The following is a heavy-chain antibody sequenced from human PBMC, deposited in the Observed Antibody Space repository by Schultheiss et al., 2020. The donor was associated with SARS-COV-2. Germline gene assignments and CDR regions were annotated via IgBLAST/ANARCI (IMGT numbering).Heavy chain of an antibody. J-gene: IGHJ4*02. CDR2: IWYDGSNK. V-gene: IGHV3-30*07. Sequence: GGSLRLSCAASGFTFSNFAMHWVRQAPGRGLEWVAVIWYDGSNKYYAESVKGRFTISRDNSKNTLYLQMNSLRDEDTAVYYCARDQSWNFDYWGQGTLVTVSS. CDR3: ARDQSWNFDY. D-gene: IGHD3-10*01. CDR1: GFTFSNFA.